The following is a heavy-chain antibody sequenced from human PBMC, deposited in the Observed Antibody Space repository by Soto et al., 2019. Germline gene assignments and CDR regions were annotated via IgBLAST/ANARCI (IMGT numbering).Heavy chain of an antibody. CDR3: AKPLEARDGYNYAFDI. CDR2: INLGNGNT. J-gene: IGHJ3*02. Sequence: QVQLVQSGAEVKKPGASVKVSCKASGYTFTNYGIHWVRQAPGQRLEWMGWINLGNGNTKYSQKFQDRVTITRDTAASTAYMELSSLRSEDTAVYYCAKPLEARDGYNYAFDIWGQGTMVTVSS. V-gene: IGHV1-3*01. D-gene: IGHD5-12*01. CDR1: GYTFTNYG.